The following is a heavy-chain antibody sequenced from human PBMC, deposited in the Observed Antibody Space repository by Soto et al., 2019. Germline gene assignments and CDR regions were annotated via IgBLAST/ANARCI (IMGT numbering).Heavy chain of an antibody. CDR3: GKERRGVTILGGGVGMDV. D-gene: IGHD3-3*01. Sequence: GGSLRLSCAASGFTFSSYGMHWVRQSPGKGLEWVAVISYDGSNRYYVDSVKGRFTISRDNSKNRLYLQMNSLRAEDTAVYYWGKERRGVTILGGGVGMDVWGQGTTVTVSS. CDR2: ISYDGSNR. V-gene: IGHV3-30*18. J-gene: IGHJ6*02. CDR1: GFTFSSYG.